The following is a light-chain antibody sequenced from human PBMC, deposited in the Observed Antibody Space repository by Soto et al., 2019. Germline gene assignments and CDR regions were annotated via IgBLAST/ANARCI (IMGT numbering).Light chain of an antibody. CDR1: SSDVGGYNY. V-gene: IGLV2-14*01. Sequence: QSALTQPASVSGSPGQSITISCTGTSSDVGGYNYVSWYQQHPGKAPKLMIYGVSNRPSGVSNRFSGSKSGNTASLTISGLQAEDEADYYCSSYTSSSNLLVFGGGTKLTVL. J-gene: IGLJ2*01. CDR2: GVS. CDR3: SSYTSSSNLLV.